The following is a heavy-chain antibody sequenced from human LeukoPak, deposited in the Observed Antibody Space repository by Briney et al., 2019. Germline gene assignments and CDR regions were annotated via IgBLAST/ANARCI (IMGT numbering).Heavy chain of an antibody. CDR3: AITMIVEWGY. CDR1: GGSISSSSYY. J-gene: IGHJ4*02. Sequence: PSETLSLTCTVSGGSISSSSYYWGWIRQPPGKGLEWIGSIYYSGSTYYNPSLKSRVTISVDTSKNQFSLKLSSVTAADTAVYYCAITMIVEWGYWGQGTLVTVSS. D-gene: IGHD3-22*01. CDR2: IYYSGST. V-gene: IGHV4-39*01.